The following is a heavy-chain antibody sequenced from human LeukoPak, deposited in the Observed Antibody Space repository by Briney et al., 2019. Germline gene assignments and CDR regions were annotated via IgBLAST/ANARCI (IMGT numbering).Heavy chain of an antibody. V-gene: IGHV4-39*01. Sequence: PETLSLTCTVSGVSISSGNSYWGWIRQPPGKGLEWIGSIYYSGNTYYSASLKSQVSISIDTSKNQFSLRLTSVTAADTAVYYCARQTGSGLFILPGGQGTLVTVSS. CDR3: ARQTGSGLFILP. CDR2: IYYSGNT. D-gene: IGHD3/OR15-3a*01. J-gene: IGHJ4*02. CDR1: GVSISSGNSY.